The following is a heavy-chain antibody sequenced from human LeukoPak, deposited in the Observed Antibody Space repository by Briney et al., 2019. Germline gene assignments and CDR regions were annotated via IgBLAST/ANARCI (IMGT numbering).Heavy chain of an antibody. J-gene: IGHJ4*02. Sequence: SETLSLTCAVYGGSFSGYYWNWIRQPPGKGLEWIGEINHSGSTNYNPSLKSRVTISVDTSKNQFSLKLSSVTAADTAVYYCARGGYSGYDKAPFDYWGQGTLVTVSS. D-gene: IGHD5-12*01. CDR1: GGSFSGYY. CDR3: ARGGYSGYDKAPFDY. V-gene: IGHV4-34*01. CDR2: INHSGST.